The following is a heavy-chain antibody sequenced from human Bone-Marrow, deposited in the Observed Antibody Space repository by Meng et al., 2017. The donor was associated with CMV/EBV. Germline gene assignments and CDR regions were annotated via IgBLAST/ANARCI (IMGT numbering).Heavy chain of an antibody. Sequence: ASVKVSCKASGYTFTGYYMHWVRQAPGQGLEWMGWINPNSGGTNYAQKFQGRVTMTRDTSISTAYMELSRLRSEDTAMYYCALVVYNCGGDCYSTHWGQGTLVTVSS. D-gene: IGHD2-21*01. CDR1: GYTFTGYY. V-gene: IGHV1-2*02. CDR2: INPNSGGT. CDR3: ALVVYNCGGDCYSTH. J-gene: IGHJ4*02.